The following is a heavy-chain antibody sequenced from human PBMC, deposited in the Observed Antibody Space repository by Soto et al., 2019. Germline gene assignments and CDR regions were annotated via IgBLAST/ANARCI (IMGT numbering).Heavy chain of an antibody. Sequence: EVQLVESGGGLVQPGGSQRLSCAASGFSISDHYMDWVRQAPGKGLEWVGRSRTKGNSYSTEYAASVKGRFSISRDDSLNSLYLQMNSLKTEDTAMYYCDRESRVIVALDYWGQGTLVTVSS. V-gene: IGHV3-72*01. CDR1: GFSISDHY. CDR2: SRTKGNSYST. J-gene: IGHJ4*02. D-gene: IGHD5-12*01. CDR3: DRESRVIVALDY.